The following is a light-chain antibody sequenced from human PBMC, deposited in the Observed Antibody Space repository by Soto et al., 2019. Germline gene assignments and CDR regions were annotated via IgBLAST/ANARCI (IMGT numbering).Light chain of an antibody. J-gene: IGKJ4*01. V-gene: IGKV1-5*03. CDR2: KAS. CDR3: QQYNSYPLT. Sequence: DIQMTQSPSTLSASVGDRVTITCRASQSISSWLAWYQQKPGKAPKLLIYKASSLESGVPSSFSGSGSGTEFTLTISSLQPDDFATYYCQQYNSYPLTFGGGTKVDLK. CDR1: QSISSW.